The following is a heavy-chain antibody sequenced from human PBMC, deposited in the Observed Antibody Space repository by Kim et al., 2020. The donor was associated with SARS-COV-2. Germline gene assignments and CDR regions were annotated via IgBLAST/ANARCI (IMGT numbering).Heavy chain of an antibody. D-gene: IGHD3-10*01. CDR3: ARGVGSGSSGWFDP. Sequence: SETLSLTCAVYGGSFSGYYWSWIRQPPGKGLEWIGEINHSGSTNYNPSLKSRVTISVDTSKNQFSLKLSSVTAADTAVYYCARGVGSGSSGWFDPWGQGTLVTVPS. CDR2: INHSGST. CDR1: GGSFSGYY. J-gene: IGHJ5*02. V-gene: IGHV4-34*01.